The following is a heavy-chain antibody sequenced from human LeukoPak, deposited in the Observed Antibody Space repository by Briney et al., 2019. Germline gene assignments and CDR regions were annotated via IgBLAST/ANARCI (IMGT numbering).Heavy chain of an antibody. CDR3: ARDVHGDYGSGWFDP. V-gene: IGHV1-69*05. CDR2: IMPLFGTA. J-gene: IGHJ5*02. D-gene: IGHD4-17*01. CDR1: GGTFNNSA. Sequence: ASVKVSCKTSGGTFNNSAISWVRRAPGQGLEWLGGIMPLFGTAGYAQKFQGRVTITKDESTRTVYLELTSLTSDDTAVYYCARDVHGDYGSGWFDPWGQGTLVSVSS.